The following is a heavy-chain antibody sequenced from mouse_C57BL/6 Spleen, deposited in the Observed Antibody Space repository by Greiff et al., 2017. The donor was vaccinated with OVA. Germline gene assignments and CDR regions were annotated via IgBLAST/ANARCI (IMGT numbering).Heavy chain of an antibody. V-gene: IGHV2-5*01. J-gene: IGHJ4*01. CDR1: GFSLTSYG. D-gene: IGHD2-10*02. CDR3: AKKGGYGNYDAMDY. Sequence: VQRVESGPGLVQPSQSLSITCTVSGFSLTSYGVHWVRQSPGKGLEWLGVIWRGGSTDYNAAFMSRLSITKDNSKSQVFFKMNSLQADDTAIYYCAKKGGYGNYDAMDYWGQGTSVTVSS. CDR2: IWRGGST.